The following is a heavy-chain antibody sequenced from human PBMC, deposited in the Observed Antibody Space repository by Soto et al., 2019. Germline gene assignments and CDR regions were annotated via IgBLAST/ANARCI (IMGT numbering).Heavy chain of an antibody. CDR1: GFTFGDYG. CDR3: AKNQDWNRPDPGAFDV. CDR2: ISGSGNQI. D-gene: IGHD1-1*01. J-gene: IGHJ3*01. V-gene: IGHV3-23*01. Sequence: VQLSQSGGGLVQRGGSLRLSCEGSGFTFGDYGINWVRQAPGQGLEWVSGISGSGNQIDYSASVEGRFTISRDNSKNTVFLQMNGLSAGDTAVYFCAKNQDWNRPDPGAFDVWGQGTMVTVSS.